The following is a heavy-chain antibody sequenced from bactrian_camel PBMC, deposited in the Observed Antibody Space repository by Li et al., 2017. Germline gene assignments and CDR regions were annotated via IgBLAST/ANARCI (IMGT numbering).Heavy chain of an antibody. CDR1: GFTFSTYY. D-gene: IGHD1*01. Sequence: DVQLVESGGGLVQPGGSLRLSCAASGFTFSTYYMSWVRQAPGKGLEWVSGIASGGGSTYYADSVKGRFTISKDNAKNTLYLQMNSLKPDDTAVYYCAATGQMLSVAGCRTQGTQVTVS. V-gene: IGHV3S31*01. CDR2: IASGGGST. J-gene: IGHJ4*01.